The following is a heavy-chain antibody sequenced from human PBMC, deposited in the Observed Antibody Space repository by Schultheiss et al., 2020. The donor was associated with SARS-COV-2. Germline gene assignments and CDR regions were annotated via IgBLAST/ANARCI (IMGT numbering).Heavy chain of an antibody. Sequence: ASVKVSCKASGYTFTGYYMHWVRQAPGQGLEWMGWINPNSGDTNYAQKFQGRVTMTRDTSNSTAYMELSSLGYGDTASYYCARGGAARPSGYYYYGFDVWGQGTTVTVS. CDR3: ARGGAARPSGYYYYGFDV. V-gene: IGHV1-2*02. CDR1: GYTFTGYY. CDR2: INPNSGDT. J-gene: IGHJ6*02. D-gene: IGHD6-6*01.